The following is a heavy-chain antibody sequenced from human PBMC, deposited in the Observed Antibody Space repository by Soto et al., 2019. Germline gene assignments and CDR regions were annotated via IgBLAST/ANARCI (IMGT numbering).Heavy chain of an antibody. J-gene: IGHJ3*02. CDR1: GYTFTSHG. D-gene: IGHD3-22*01. CDR2: ISAYNGNT. Sequence: ASVKVSCKASGYTFTSHGISWVRQARGQGLEWMGWISAYNGNTNYAQKLQGRVTMTTDTSTSTAYMELRSLRSDDRAVYYCARAGVPGYYDSSGYVAHAFDIWGQGTMVTVSS. CDR3: ARAGVPGYYDSSGYVAHAFDI. V-gene: IGHV1-18*01.